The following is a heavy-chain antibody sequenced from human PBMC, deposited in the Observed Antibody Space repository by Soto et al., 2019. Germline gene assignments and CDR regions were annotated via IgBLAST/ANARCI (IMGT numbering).Heavy chain of an antibody. CDR1: GGSISSSSYY. J-gene: IGHJ4*02. CDR2: IYYSGST. D-gene: IGHD5-12*01. Sequence: SETLSLTCTVSGGSISSSSYYWGWIRQPPGKGLEWIGSIYYSGSTYYNPSLKSRVTISVDTSKNQFSLKLSSVTAADTVVYYCARRGGPGRGYSGYDDYWGQGTLVTVSS. V-gene: IGHV4-39*01. CDR3: ARRGGPGRGYSGYDDY.